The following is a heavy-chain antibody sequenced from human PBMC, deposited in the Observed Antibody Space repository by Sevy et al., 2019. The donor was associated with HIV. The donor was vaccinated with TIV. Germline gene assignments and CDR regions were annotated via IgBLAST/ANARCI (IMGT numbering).Heavy chain of an antibody. CDR2: INHSGST. Sequence: SETLSLTCAVYGGSFSGYYWSWIRQPPGKGLEWIGEINHSGSTNYNPSLKSRVTISVDTSKNQFSLKLSSVTAADTAVYYCARGTRRYCMDVWGQGTTVTVSS. CDR3: ARGTRRYCMDV. CDR1: GGSFSGYY. J-gene: IGHJ6*02. V-gene: IGHV4-34*01.